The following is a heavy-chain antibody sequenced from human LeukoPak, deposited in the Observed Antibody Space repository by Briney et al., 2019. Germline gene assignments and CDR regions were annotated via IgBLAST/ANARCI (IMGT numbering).Heavy chain of an antibody. CDR3: ARVRFLEWLTNKCYYMDV. CDR1: GYTFTSYG. V-gene: IGHV1-18*01. CDR2: ISAYNGNT. Sequence: ASVKVSCKASGYTFTSYGISWVRQAPGQGLEWMGWISAYNGNTNYAQKLQGRVTMTTDTSTSTAYMELRSLRSDDTAVYYCARVRFLEWLTNKCYYMDVWGKGTTVTVSS. J-gene: IGHJ6*03. D-gene: IGHD3-3*01.